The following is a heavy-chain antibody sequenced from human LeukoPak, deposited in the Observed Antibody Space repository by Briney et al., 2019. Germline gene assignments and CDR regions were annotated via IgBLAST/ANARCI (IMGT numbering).Heavy chain of an antibody. CDR1: GFTFSSSW. CDR3: TRSRRDGNDY. Sequence: PGGSLRLSCAASGFTFSSSWMSWVRQAPGKGQEWVANINEDGSAKYYVDSVKGRFTISRDNAKRSLDLQVNSLRAEDTAVYYCTRSRRDGNDYWGQGTLVTVSS. D-gene: IGHD5-24*01. V-gene: IGHV3-7*01. CDR2: INEDGSAK. J-gene: IGHJ4*02.